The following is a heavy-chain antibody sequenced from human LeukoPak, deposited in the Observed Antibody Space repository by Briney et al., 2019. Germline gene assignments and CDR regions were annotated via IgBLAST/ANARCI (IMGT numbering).Heavy chain of an antibody. Sequence: GGSLRLSCAASGFTFSSHWMRWVRQALGKGLEWVANIWQEGSEKYYVDSVKGRFTVSRDNAKNSLYLQMNSLRVEDTAVYYCARDQNLVSWGLDYFDYWGQGTLVTVSS. CDR3: ARDQNLVSWGLDYFDY. J-gene: IGHJ4*02. CDR1: GFTFSSHW. D-gene: IGHD3-16*01. CDR2: IWQEGSEK. V-gene: IGHV3-7*01.